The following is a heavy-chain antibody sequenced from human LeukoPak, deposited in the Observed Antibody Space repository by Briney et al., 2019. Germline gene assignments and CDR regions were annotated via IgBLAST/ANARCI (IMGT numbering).Heavy chain of an antibody. D-gene: IGHD2-2*01. Sequence: ASVKVSCKASGYAFTSYAMNWVRQAPGQGLEWMGWINTNTGKPTYAQGFTGRFVFSLDSSVSTAYLQINSLNAEGTAVYYCARAASLDYWGQGTLVTVSS. CDR1: GYAFTSYA. J-gene: IGHJ4*02. CDR2: INTNTGKP. V-gene: IGHV7-4-1*02. CDR3: ARAASLDY.